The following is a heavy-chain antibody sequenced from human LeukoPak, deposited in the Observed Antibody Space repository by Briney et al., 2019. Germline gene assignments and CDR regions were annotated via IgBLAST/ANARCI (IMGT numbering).Heavy chain of an antibody. CDR1: GYTFTNYD. CDR2: MNPNSGNR. J-gene: IGHJ4*02. Sequence: ASVKVSCKASGYTFTNYDINWVRQATGQGLEWMGWMNPNSGNRGYAQKFQGRVTITADESTSTAYMELSSLRSEDTAVYYCARETPSNSGSSNFDYWGQGTLVTVSS. D-gene: IGHD1-26*01. V-gene: IGHV1-8*01. CDR3: ARETPSNSGSSNFDY.